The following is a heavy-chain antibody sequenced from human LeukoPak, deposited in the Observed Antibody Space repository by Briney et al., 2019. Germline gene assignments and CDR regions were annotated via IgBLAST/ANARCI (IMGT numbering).Heavy chain of an antibody. J-gene: IGHJ4*02. CDR3: ATLYYYDSSGFYRDDF. Sequence: ASVKVSCKVSGYTLTEFSMHWVRQAPGNGLEWMGGFDPEDGETFYAQKFQGRVTMTEDTSTDTAYMELSSLRSEGTAVYYCATLYYYDSSGFYRDDFWGQGTLVTVSS. CDR2: FDPEDGET. CDR1: GYTLTEFS. V-gene: IGHV1-24*01. D-gene: IGHD3-22*01.